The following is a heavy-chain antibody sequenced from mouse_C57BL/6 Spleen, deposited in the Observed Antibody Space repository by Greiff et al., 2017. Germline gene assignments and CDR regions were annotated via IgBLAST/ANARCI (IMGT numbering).Heavy chain of an antibody. CDR1: GFTFSSYA. CDR3: AREGGSH. V-gene: IGHV5-4*01. CDR2: ISDGGSYT. Sequence: EVKVEESGGGLVKPGGSLKLSCAASGFTFSSYAMSWVRQTPEKRLEWVATISDGGSYTYYPDNVKGRFTISRDNAKNNLYLQMSHLKSEDTAMYYCAREGGSHGGQGTLVTVSA. J-gene: IGHJ3*01.